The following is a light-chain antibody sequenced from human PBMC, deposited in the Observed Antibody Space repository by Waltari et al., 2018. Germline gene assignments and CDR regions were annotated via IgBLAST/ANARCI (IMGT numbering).Light chain of an antibody. CDR1: SSAIASYNY. Sequence: QSALTQPASVSGSPGQSITISCTGTSSAIASYNYVFWYQQYPGESPKLIIYDVTSRPSGVSSRFSGSKSGHTAFLTISGLQAEDEADFFCSSYTTSWTYVFGTGTTVNVL. CDR3: SSYTTSWTYV. CDR2: DVT. J-gene: IGLJ1*01. V-gene: IGLV2-14*03.